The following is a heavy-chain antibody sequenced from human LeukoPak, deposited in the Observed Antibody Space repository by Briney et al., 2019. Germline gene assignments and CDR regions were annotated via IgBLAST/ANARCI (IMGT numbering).Heavy chain of an antibody. CDR1: GYTFTGYY. CDR3: ATGIVPGEFDY. D-gene: IGHD2-21*01. Sequence: ASVKVSCKASGYTFTGYYMHWVRQAPGKGLEWMGGFDPEDGETIYAQKFQGRVTMTEDTSTDTAYMELSSLRSEDTAVYYCATGIVPGEFDYWGQGTLVTVSS. J-gene: IGHJ4*02. CDR2: FDPEDGET. V-gene: IGHV1-24*01.